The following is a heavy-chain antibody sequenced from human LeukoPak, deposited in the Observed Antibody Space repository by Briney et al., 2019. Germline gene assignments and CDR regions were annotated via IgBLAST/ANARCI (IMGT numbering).Heavy chain of an antibody. D-gene: IGHD6-13*01. V-gene: IGHV3-9*01. CDR2: ISWNSGSI. CDR1: GFTFDDYA. J-gene: IGHJ4*02. Sequence: PGGSLRLSCAASGFTFDDYAMHWVRQAPGKGLEWVSGISWNSGSIGYADSVKGRFTISRDNAKNSLYLQMNSLRAEDTALYYCAKDSRQQPGRTIYWGQGTLVTVSS. CDR3: AKDSRQQPGRTIY.